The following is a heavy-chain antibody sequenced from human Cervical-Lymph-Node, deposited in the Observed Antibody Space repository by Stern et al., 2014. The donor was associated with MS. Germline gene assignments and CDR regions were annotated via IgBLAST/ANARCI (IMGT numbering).Heavy chain of an antibody. Sequence: QVQLVQSGAEVKKPGASVKVSCKASGYSFTAYFIHWVRQAPGQGLEWMGWLSTDTGGANYAQRFQGRVTMTRDTSISTTYMELSRLRSDDTAVYYCARDRGSHSDYWGQGTLVTVSS. CDR3: ARDRGSHSDY. D-gene: IGHD1-26*01. J-gene: IGHJ4*02. V-gene: IGHV1-2*02. CDR1: GYSFTAYF. CDR2: LSTDTGGA.